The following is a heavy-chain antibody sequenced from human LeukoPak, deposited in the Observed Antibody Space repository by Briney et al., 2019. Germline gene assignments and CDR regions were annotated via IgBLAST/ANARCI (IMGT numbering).Heavy chain of an antibody. J-gene: IGHJ5*01. D-gene: IGHD2-2*02. CDR3: AKTSRRLCSSSSWYTFVS. V-gene: IGHV3-30*02. Sequence: PGRCLRPSCAASGFLFSSYGMHWVRQAPGKGLEWVAFIQYDGSNQYYADSVKGRFTISRDNSRNTLYMQMNSLRAKDTAVNYCAKTSRRLCSSSSWYTFVSW. CDR1: GFLFSSYG. CDR2: IQYDGSNQ.